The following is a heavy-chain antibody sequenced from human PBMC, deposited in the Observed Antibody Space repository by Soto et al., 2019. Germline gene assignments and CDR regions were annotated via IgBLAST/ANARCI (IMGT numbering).Heavy chain of an antibody. CDR2: ISSSSSYI. J-gene: IGHJ3*02. CDR3: ARSIAVAGLDAFDI. CDR1: GFTFSSYS. V-gene: IGHV3-21*01. D-gene: IGHD6-19*01. Sequence: ESGGGLVKPGGSLRLSCAASGFTFSSYSMNWVRQAPGKGLEWVSSISSSSSYIYYADSVKGRFTISRDNAKNSLYLQMNSLRAEDTAVYYCARSIAVAGLDAFDIWGQGTMVTVSS.